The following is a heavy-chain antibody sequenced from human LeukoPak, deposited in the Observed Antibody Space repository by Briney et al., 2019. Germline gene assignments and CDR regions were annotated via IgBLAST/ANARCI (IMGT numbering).Heavy chain of an antibody. CDR1: GFTFSSYW. CDR3: ARGPSGYHNT. J-gene: IGHJ4*02. D-gene: IGHD5-12*01. Sequence: TGGSLRLSCAASGFTFSSYWMHWVRQVPGKGLVWVSRINSDGGSTSYADSVKGRFTISRDNSKNTLYLQMNSLRAEDTAVYYCARGPSGYHNTGGQGTLVTVSS. CDR2: INSDGGST. V-gene: IGHV3-74*01.